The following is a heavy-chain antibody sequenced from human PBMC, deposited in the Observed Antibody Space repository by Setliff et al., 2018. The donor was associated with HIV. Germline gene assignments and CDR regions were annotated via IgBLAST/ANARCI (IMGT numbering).Heavy chain of an antibody. V-gene: IGHV1-69*10. J-gene: IGHJ3*02. CDR1: GYTFTTYG. D-gene: IGHD2-21*02. CDR2: IIPILGIA. CDR3: ASLEEYCGGDCYSGAFDI. Sequence: GASVKVSCKPSGYTFTTYGLSWVRQAPGQGLEWMGGIIPILGIANYARKFQGRVTITADESTSTAYMELSSLRSEDTAVYYCASLEEYCGGDCYSGAFDIWGQGTMVTVSS.